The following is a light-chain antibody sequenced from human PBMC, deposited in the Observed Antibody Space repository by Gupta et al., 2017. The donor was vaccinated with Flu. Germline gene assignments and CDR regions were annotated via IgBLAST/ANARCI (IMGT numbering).Light chain of an antibody. CDR3: QQADGIPLT. Sequence: SLGERATINCKSSQSGRYDASEKNYLSWYQQKPGQPPKVLINWASSRESGVPDRFSGSGSGTDFTLTINSLQAEDVAVYYCQQADGIPLTFGGGTKVEIK. J-gene: IGKJ4*01. V-gene: IGKV4-1*01. CDR1: QSGRYDASEKNY. CDR2: WAS.